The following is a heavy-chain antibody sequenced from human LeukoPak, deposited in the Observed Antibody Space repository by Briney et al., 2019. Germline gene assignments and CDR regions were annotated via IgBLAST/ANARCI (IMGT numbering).Heavy chain of an antibody. J-gene: IGHJ4*02. V-gene: IGHV3-53*01. CDR1: GFTVSSNY. Sequence: GGSLRLSCAASGFTVSSNYMTWVRQAPGKGLEWVSVIYSGGSTYYAYSVKGRFTISRDNSKNTLFLQMNSLRAEDTAVYYCARNFALDYWGQGTLVTVSS. CDR3: ARNFALDY. CDR2: IYSGGST.